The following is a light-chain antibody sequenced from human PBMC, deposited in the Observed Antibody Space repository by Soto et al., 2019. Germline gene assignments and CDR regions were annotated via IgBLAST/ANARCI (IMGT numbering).Light chain of an antibody. CDR2: GAS. J-gene: IGKJ4*01. CDR3: QQYHNWPPLT. CDR1: QRSSSN. Sequence: ELGMTQSPATLSVSPGERATLASRASQRSSSNLAWYQQKPGQAPRLLIHGASTMANGIPARFSGSGSGTEFTLTISSLHSEDFAGYYCQQYHNWPPLTLGVETKVEIK. V-gene: IGKV3-15*01.